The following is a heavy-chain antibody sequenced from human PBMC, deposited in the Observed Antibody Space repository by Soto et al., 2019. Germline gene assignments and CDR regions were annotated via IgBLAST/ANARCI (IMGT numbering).Heavy chain of an antibody. D-gene: IGHD6-19*01. V-gene: IGHV3-9*01. CDR3: AKAESSGWYYSLDY. CDR1: GFTFDDYA. Sequence: EVQLVESGGGLVQPGKSLRLSCAASGFTFDDYAMHWVRQVPGKGLEWVSGLSWNSATIDYADSVKGRFTISRDNAKNSLHLQMNSLTAEDTAFYYCAKAESSGWYYSLDYWGQGTLVTVSS. CDR2: LSWNSATI. J-gene: IGHJ4*02.